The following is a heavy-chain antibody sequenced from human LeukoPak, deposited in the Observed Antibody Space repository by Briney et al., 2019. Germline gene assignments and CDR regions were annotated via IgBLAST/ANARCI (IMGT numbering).Heavy chain of an antibody. CDR1: GFTFSSYA. CDR3: AKGGDSSGYWTFDY. CDR2: ISGSGGST. Sequence: GGSLRLSCAASGFTFSSYAMSWVRQAPGKGVEGVSAISGSGGSTYYADSVKGRFTISRDNSKNTLYLQMNSLRAEDTAVYYCAKGGDSSGYWTFDYWGQGTLVTVSS. J-gene: IGHJ4*02. D-gene: IGHD3-22*01. V-gene: IGHV3-23*01.